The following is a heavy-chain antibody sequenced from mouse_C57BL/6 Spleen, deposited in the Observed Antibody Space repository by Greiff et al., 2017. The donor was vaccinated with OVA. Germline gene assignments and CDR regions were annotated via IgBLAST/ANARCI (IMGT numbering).Heavy chain of an antibody. CDR1: GYTFTDYN. CDR2: INPNNGGT. D-gene: IGHD1-1*01. V-gene: IGHV1-22*01. Sequence: VQLQQSGPELVKPGASVKMSCKASGYTFTDYNMHWVKQSHGKSLEWIGYINPNNGGTSYNQKFKGKATLTVNKSSSTAYMELRSLTSEDSAVYYCAKRNYGSGFLDYWGQGTTLTVSS. J-gene: IGHJ2*01. CDR3: AKRNYGSGFLDY.